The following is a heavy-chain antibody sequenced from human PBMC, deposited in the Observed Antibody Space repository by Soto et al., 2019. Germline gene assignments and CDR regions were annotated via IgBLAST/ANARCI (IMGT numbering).Heavy chain of an antibody. CDR1: GYTFTSQW. D-gene: IGHD3-22*01. CDR2: IYPGDSDT. Sequence: PGESLKISCKASGYTFTSQWIGWVRQMPGRGLEWMGIIYPGDSDTRYSPSFQGQVTISADKSISTAYLQWSSLKASDTAMYYCARSYDTGSPGAFDIWGQGTMVTVSS. CDR3: ARSYDTGSPGAFDI. V-gene: IGHV5-51*01. J-gene: IGHJ3*02.